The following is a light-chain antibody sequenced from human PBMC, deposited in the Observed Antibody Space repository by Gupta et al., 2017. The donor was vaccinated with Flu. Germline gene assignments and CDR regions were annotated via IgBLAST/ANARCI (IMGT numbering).Light chain of an antibody. Sequence: EIVLTQSPGTLSLSPGERATLSCRASQSVSSSYLAWYQQKPCQAPRLLIYGASSRATGIPDRFSGSGSGTDCTLTISSLEPEDFAVYYCLQDGGAPSSSFGQGTKLEMK. CDR3: LQDGGAPSSS. CDR2: GAS. V-gene: IGKV3-20*01. CDR1: QSVSSSY. J-gene: IGKJ2*03.